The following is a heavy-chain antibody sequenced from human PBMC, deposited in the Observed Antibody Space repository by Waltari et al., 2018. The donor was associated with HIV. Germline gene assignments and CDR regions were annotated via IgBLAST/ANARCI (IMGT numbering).Heavy chain of an antibody. V-gene: IGHV3-30*18. D-gene: IGHD6-6*01. J-gene: IGHJ4*02. CDR2: ISYDGRNK. CDR1: GFTFSDYG. CDR3: AKEDFEYGSSSHLGY. Sequence: QVPLLESGGGVVQHGRSLRLSCEVSGFTFSDYGFHWVPQAPGSGLEWVALISYDGRNKYYAESVKCLFTLSRDNAKNTLFLQMNSLRAEDTAVYYCAKEDFEYGSSSHLGYWGQGTLVTVSS.